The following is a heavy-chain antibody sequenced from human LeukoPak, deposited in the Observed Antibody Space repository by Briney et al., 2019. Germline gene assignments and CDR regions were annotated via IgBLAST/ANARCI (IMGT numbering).Heavy chain of an antibody. CDR2: IYPGDSDT. J-gene: IGHJ5*02. V-gene: IGHV5-51*01. CDR3: ARHRRDTVATTNWFDP. CDR1: GYSFTSYW. D-gene: IGHD5-12*01. Sequence: GESLKISCKGSGYSFTSYWIGWVRQMPGKGLEWMGIIYPGDSDTRYSPSFQGQVTISADKSISTAYLQWSSLKASDTAMYYCARHRRDTVATTNWFDPWGQGTLVTVSS.